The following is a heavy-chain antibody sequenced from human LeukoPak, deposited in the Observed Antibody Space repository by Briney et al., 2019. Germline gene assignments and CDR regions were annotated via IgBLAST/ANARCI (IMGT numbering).Heavy chain of an antibody. D-gene: IGHD4-17*01. CDR1: GFTFSNHA. Sequence: GGSLRLSCAASGFTFSNHAMSWVRQSQGKGLEWVSSIRPGGGATYYADAVKGRFTISRDNSKNTLYLQMNSLRAEDTAVYYCVKGPTTVTTAFDYWGQGTLVSVSS. CDR2: IRPGGGAT. CDR3: VKGPTTVTTAFDY. V-gene: IGHV3-23*01. J-gene: IGHJ4*02.